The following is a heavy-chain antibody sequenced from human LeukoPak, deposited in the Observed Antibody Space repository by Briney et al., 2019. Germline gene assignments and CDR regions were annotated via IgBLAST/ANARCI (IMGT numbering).Heavy chain of an antibody. Sequence: GGSLRLSCAASGFSFSSYAMSWVRQAPGKGLEWVSGISDSGDTTWDADSVKGRFTISRDNYENTVYLQMNSLRAEDTAVYYCAKNSNWETDYWGQGTLVTVSS. V-gene: IGHV3-23*01. D-gene: IGHD1-26*01. J-gene: IGHJ4*02. CDR3: AKNSNWETDY. CDR2: ISDSGDTT. CDR1: GFSFSSYA.